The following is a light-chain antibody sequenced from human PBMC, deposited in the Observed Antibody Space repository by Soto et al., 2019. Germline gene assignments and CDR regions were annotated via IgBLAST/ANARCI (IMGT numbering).Light chain of an antibody. CDR1: QSVDSSN. V-gene: IGKV3-20*01. J-gene: IGKJ1*01. CDR3: QQDGSFPRT. Sequence: EIVLTQSPGTLSLSPGDGATLSCRASQSVDSSNLAWYQHKPGQAPRLLIFGASLRVKGVPDRFSGRGSGTDFTLTITRLEPEDFAVYYCQQDGSFPRTFGQRTKVEI. CDR2: GAS.